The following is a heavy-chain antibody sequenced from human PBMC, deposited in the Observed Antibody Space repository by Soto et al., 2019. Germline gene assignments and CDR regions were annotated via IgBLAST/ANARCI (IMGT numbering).Heavy chain of an antibody. J-gene: IGHJ4*02. CDR1: GGSISSSSYY. CDR2: IYYSGST. Sequence: QLQLQESGPGLVKPSETLSLTCTVSGGSISSSSYYWGWIRQPPGKGLEWIGSIYYSGSTYYNPSLKSRATISVDTPKNQFSLKLSSVPAADTAVYYCASPIVARTPEYYFDYWGQGTLVTVSS. CDR3: ASPIVARTPEYYFDY. V-gene: IGHV4-39*01. D-gene: IGHD5-12*01.